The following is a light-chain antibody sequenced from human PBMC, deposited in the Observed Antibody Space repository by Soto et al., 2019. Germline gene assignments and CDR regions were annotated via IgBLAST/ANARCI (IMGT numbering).Light chain of an antibody. CDR2: GAS. CDR3: QQYNNWPPLT. Sequence: EIVMTQSPATLSVSPGERATLSFRASQSVSSNFAWYQQKPGQAPRLLIYGASTRATGIPARFSGSGSGTEFTLTISSLQSEDVAVYYCQQYNNWPPLTFGGGTKVEIK. V-gene: IGKV3-15*01. J-gene: IGKJ4*01. CDR1: QSVSSN.